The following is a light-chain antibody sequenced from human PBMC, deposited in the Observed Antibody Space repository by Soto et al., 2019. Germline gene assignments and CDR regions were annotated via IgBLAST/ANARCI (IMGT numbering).Light chain of an antibody. J-gene: IGKJ1*01. Sequence: EIVMTQSPATLSVSPGERATLSCRASQSVSNRLAWYQQRPGQAPRLLIYRASARATGIPARFSGSGSGTEFTLTISSLQAEDFAIYYWQNSSDWPRTFGQGTKVEIK. CDR3: QNSSDWPRT. CDR1: QSVSNR. CDR2: RAS. V-gene: IGKV3-15*01.